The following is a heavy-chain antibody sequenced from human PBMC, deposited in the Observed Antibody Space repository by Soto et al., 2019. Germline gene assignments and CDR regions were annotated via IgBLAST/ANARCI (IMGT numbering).Heavy chain of an antibody. Sequence: GGSLRLSCAATGFTFSSYEMNWVRQAPGKGLEWVSYISTSGDSTYYADSVKGRFTISRDNAENSLNLQMNSLRAEDTAVYYCARNGDNGQYFDCWGQGTLVTVSS. J-gene: IGHJ4*02. V-gene: IGHV3-48*03. D-gene: IGHD2-8*01. CDR3: ARNGDNGQYFDC. CDR1: GFTFSSYE. CDR2: ISTSGDST.